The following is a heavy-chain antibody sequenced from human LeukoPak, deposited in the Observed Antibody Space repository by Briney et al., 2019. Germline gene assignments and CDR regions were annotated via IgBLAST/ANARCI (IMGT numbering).Heavy chain of an antibody. CDR3: ARQKGLWTTMARIDY. V-gene: IGHV4-39*01. Sequence: SETLSLTCTVSGGSISSSSYYWGWIRQPPGKGLEWIGSIYYSGSTYYNPSLKSRVTISVDTSKNQFSLKLSSVTAADTAVYYCARQKGLWTTMARIDYWGQGTLVTVSS. CDR2: IYYSGST. J-gene: IGHJ4*02. D-gene: IGHD3-10*01. CDR1: GGSISSSSYY.